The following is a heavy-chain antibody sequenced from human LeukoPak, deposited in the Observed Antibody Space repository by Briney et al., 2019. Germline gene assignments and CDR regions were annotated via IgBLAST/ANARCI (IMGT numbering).Heavy chain of an antibody. D-gene: IGHD3-16*02. Sequence: SVKVSCKASGFTITNSAVQWVRQARGQRLEWIGWIVVGGGNTNYAQKFQERITLTRDMSTSTAYMELRGLRSEDTAVYYCAAGALHLGELSFFDYWGQGTLVTVSS. J-gene: IGHJ4*02. CDR1: GFTITNSA. CDR3: AAGALHLGELSFFDY. CDR2: IVVGGGNT. V-gene: IGHV1-58*01.